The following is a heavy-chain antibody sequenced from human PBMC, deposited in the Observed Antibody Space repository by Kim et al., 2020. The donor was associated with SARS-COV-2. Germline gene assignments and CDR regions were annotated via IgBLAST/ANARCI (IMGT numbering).Heavy chain of an antibody. Sequence: SETLSLTCAVSGGSISSSNWWSWVRQPPGKGLEWIGEIYHSGSTNYNPSLKSRVTISVDKSKNQFSLKLSSVTAADTAVYYCASPLPGEQWLGYDAFDIWGQGTMVTVSS. J-gene: IGHJ3*02. CDR1: GGSISSSNW. CDR3: ASPLPGEQWLGYDAFDI. D-gene: IGHD6-19*01. V-gene: IGHV4-4*02. CDR2: IYHSGST.